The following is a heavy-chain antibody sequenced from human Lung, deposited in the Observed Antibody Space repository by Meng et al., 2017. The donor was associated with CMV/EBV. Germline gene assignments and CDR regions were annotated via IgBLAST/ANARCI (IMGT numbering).Heavy chain of an antibody. V-gene: IGHV3-48*03. CDR1: GFTFSSYE. J-gene: IGHJ3*02. Sequence: SXAASGFTFSSYEMNWVRQAPGKGLEWVSYISSSGSTIYYADSVKGRFTISRDNAKNPLYLQMNSLRAEDTAVYYCARDFQDLAVFEYSSFDAFDIWXQGTMVTVSS. CDR2: ISSSGSTI. CDR3: ARDFQDLAVFEYSSFDAFDI. D-gene: IGHD6-6*01.